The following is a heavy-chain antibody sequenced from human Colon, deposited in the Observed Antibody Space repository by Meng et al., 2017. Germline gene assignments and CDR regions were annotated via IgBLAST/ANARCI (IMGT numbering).Heavy chain of an antibody. CDR2: TYYRSKYYN. CDR1: GDSVSSNSAA. CDR3: ARDWGDVRGGFDF. J-gene: IGHJ4*02. V-gene: IGHV6-1*01. Sequence: QVQRRQSGPGLVKPSPPLSPTCAISGDSVSSNSAAWTWIRQSPSRGLEWLGRTYYRSKYYNDYALSVKSRITINPDTSKNQFSLQLNSVTPEDTAIYYCARDWGDVRGGFDFWGQGTLVTVSS. D-gene: IGHD3-10*02.